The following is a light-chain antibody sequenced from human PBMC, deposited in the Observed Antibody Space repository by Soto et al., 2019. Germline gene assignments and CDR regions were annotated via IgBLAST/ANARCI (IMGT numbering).Light chain of an antibody. V-gene: IGLV2-14*01. CDR2: DVS. Sequence: QSALTQPASVSGSPGQSITISCTGPSSDVGGYHYVSWYQQYPGKAPKVMIYDVSNRPSGVSNRFSGSKSGTTASLTISGLQAEDEAAYYCSSYTSSITYVFGTGTKLTVL. CDR3: SSYTSSITYV. CDR1: SSDVGGYHY. J-gene: IGLJ1*01.